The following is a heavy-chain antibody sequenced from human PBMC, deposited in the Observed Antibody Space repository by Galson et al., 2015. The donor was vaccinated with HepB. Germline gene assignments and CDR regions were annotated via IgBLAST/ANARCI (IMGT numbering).Heavy chain of an antibody. J-gene: IGHJ4*02. CDR3: ARCLGTVTTYDY. CDR1: GFTVSSNY. CDR2: IYSGGST. D-gene: IGHD4-11*01. V-gene: IGHV3-66*01. Sequence: SLRLSCAASGFTVSSNYMSWVRQAPGKGLEWVSVIYSGGSTYYADSVKGRFTISRDNSKNTLYLQMNSLRAEDTAVYFCARCLGTVTTYDYWGQGTLVTVSS.